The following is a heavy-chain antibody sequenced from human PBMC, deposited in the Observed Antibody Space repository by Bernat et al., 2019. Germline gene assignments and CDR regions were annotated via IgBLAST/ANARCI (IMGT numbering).Heavy chain of an antibody. V-gene: IGHV1-3*01. CDR2: INAGNGNT. CDR1: GYTFTSYA. CDR3: ARANYYDSSGYGY. Sequence: QVQLVQSGAEVKKPGASVKVSCKASGYTFTSYAMHWVRQAPGQRLEWMGWINAGNGNTKYSQKFQGRVTITSDTSARPAYMELSSLRSEDTAVYYCARANYYDSSGYGYWGQGTLVTVSS. D-gene: IGHD3-22*01. J-gene: IGHJ4*02.